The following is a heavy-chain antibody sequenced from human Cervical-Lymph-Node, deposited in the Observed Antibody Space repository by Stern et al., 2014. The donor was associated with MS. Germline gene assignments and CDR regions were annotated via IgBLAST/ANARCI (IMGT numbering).Heavy chain of an antibody. CDR2: IKSSVGNT. Sequence: VQLVQSGAEVKRPGASVTISCSASGSPFIHDYVHWVRPAPGQGLEWVGIIKSSVGNTSYAQKFQGRVSMTRDTSTNTVYLELSNLRSEDTSIYYCATAAGDVWGHGTTVSVSS. J-gene: IGHJ6*02. CDR1: GSPFIHDY. V-gene: IGHV1-46*01. D-gene: IGHD6-13*01. CDR3: ATAAGDV.